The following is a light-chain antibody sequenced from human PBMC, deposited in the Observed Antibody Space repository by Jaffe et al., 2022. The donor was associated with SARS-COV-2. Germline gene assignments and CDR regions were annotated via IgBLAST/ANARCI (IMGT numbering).Light chain of an antibody. CDR1: SLRTFS. CDR2: GKN. CDR3: NSRDTSSNHRVI. Sequence: SSELTQDPAVSVALGQTVRITCQGDSLRTFSATWYQQKPGQAPILVLYGKNNRPSGIPDRFSGSTSGGTASLTITGAQAEDEADYYCNSRDTSSNHRVIFGGGTKVTVL. V-gene: IGLV3-19*01. J-gene: IGLJ2*01.